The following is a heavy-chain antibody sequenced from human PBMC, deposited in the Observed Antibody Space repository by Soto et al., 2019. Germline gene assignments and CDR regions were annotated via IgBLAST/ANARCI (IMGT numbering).Heavy chain of an antibody. CDR2: INHSGST. CDR1: GGSFSGYY. J-gene: IGHJ4*02. D-gene: IGHD6-13*01. Sequence: QVQLQQWGAGLLKPSETLSLTCAVYGGSFSGYYWSWIRQPPGKGLEWIGEINHSGSTNYNPSLKIRVTITVDTSKNQFSLTLSSVTAADTAVYYCARERQQLDLDYWGQGTLVTVSS. CDR3: ARERQQLDLDY. V-gene: IGHV4-34*01.